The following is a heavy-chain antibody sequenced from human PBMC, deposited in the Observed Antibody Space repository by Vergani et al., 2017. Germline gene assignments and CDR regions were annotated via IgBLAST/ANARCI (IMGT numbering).Heavy chain of an antibody. V-gene: IGHV3-30-3*01. CDR3: ARDPSTVTTYLYNWFDP. CDR1: GFTFSSYA. J-gene: IGHJ5*02. CDR2: ISYDGSNK. Sequence: QVQLVESGGGVVQPGRSLRLSCAASGFTFSSYAMHWVRPAPGKGLEWVAVISYDGSNKYYADSVKGRFTISRDNSKTTLYLQMNSLGAEDTAVYYCARDPSTVTTYLYNWFDPWGQGTLVTVSS. D-gene: IGHD4-11*01.